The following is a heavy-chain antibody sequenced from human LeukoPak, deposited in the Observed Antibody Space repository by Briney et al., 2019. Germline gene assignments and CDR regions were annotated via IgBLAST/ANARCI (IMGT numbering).Heavy chain of an antibody. J-gene: IGHJ4*02. D-gene: IGHD1-14*01. V-gene: IGHV1-8*03. Sequence: ASVTVSCKASGYTFTNYDINWVRQAPGQGLEWMGWITPDDGHGGYAQNFQGRVTITRDTSISTAYMELNSLRSDDTAVYYCARSETGDERIGVDYWGQGTLVTVSS. CDR1: GYTFTNYD. CDR2: ITPDDGHG. CDR3: ARSETGDERIGVDY.